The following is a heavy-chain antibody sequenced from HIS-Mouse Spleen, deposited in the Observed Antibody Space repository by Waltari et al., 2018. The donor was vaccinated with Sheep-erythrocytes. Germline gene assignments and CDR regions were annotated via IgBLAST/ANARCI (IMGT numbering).Heavy chain of an antibody. J-gene: IGHJ5*02. CDR1: GGSISSSSYY. V-gene: IGHV4-39*07. Sequence: QLQLQESGPGLVKPSETLSLTCTVSGGSISSSSYYWGWIRQPPGKGLEWIGGIYYSGATSSNPSLKGRVTISVDTSKNQFSLKLSSVTAADTAVYYCARQPLRFLEWSYNWFDPWGQGTLVTVSS. D-gene: IGHD3-3*01. CDR3: ARQPLRFLEWSYNWFDP. CDR2: IYYSGAT.